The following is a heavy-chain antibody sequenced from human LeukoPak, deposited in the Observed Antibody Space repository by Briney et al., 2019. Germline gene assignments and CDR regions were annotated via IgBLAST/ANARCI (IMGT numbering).Heavy chain of an antibody. CDR2: IIPIFGTA. CDR1: GGTFSSYA. J-gene: IGHJ4*02. V-gene: IGHV1-69*13. CDR3: ASGAAAGTIMLDY. Sequence: ASVKVSCKASGGTFSSYAISWVRQAPGQGLEWMGGIIPIFGTANYAQKFQGRVTITADESTSTAYMELSSLRSEDTAVYYCASGAAAGTIMLDYWGQGTLVTVSS. D-gene: IGHD6-13*01.